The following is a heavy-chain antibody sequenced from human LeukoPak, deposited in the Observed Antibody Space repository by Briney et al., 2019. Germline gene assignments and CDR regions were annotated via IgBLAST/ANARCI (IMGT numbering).Heavy chain of an antibody. CDR2: MNPNSGNT. D-gene: IGHD4-11*01. Sequence: ASVKVSCKASGYTFTSYYMHWVRQAPGQGLEWMGWMNPNSGNTGYAQKFQGRVTMTRNTSISTAYMELSSLRSEDTAVYYCARDTDDYTIREINWFDPWGQGTLVTVSS. CDR1: GYTFTSYY. CDR3: ARDTDDYTIREINWFDP. J-gene: IGHJ5*02. V-gene: IGHV1-8*02.